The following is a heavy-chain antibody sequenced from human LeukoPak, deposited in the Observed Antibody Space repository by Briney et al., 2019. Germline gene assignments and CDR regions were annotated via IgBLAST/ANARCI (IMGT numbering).Heavy chain of an antibody. D-gene: IGHD2-15*01. V-gene: IGHV3-23*01. J-gene: IGHJ6*02. CDR1: GFTFSSYA. Sequence: GGSLRLPCAASGFTFSSYAMSWVRQAPGKGLEWVSAISGSGGSTYYADSVKGRFTISRDNSKNTLYLQMNSLRAEDTAVYYCAKENCSGGSCPTDYYGMDVWGQGTTVTVSS. CDR3: AKENCSGGSCPTDYYGMDV. CDR2: ISGSGGST.